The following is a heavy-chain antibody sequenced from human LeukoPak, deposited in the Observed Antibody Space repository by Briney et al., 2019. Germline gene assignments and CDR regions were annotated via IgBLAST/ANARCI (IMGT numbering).Heavy chain of an antibody. J-gene: IGHJ4*02. V-gene: IGHV3-9*01. CDR1: RFTFDDYT. CDR2: ISWNSGSI. Sequence: GGSLRLSCVASRFTFDDYTMHWVRQAPGKGLEWVSGISWNSGSIGYADSVKGRFTISRDNAKNSLYLQMNSLRTEDTALYYCAKDNYYGSGSYFGYWGQGTLVTVSS. D-gene: IGHD3-10*01. CDR3: AKDNYYGSGSYFGY.